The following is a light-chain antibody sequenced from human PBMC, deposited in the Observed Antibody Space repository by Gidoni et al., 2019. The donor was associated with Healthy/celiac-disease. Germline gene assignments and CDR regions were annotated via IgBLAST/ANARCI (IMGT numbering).Light chain of an antibody. V-gene: IGKV1-39*01. J-gene: IGKJ4*01. CDR3: QQSYSTPPLT. CDR2: AAS. CDR1: QSISSY. Sequence: DTQMTPSPSSLSASVGDRVTITCRASQSISSYLNWYQQKPGKAPKLLIYAASSLQSGVPSRCSGSGSGTDVTLTFSSLQPEDFATYYCQQSYSTPPLTFXGXTKVEIK.